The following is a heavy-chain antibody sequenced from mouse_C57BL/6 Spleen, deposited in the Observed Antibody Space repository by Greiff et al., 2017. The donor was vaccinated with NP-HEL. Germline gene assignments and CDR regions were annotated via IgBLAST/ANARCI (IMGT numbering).Heavy chain of an antibody. Sequence: QVQLQQPGAELVKPGASVKLSCKASGYTFTSYWMHWVKQRPGRGLEWIGRIDPNSGGTKYNEKFKSKATLTVDKPSSTAYMQLSSLTSEDSAVYYCAIYDDYDGFAYWGQGTLVTVSA. CDR3: AIYDDYDGFAY. V-gene: IGHV1-72*01. CDR2: IDPNSGGT. CDR1: GYTFTSYW. J-gene: IGHJ3*01. D-gene: IGHD2-4*01.